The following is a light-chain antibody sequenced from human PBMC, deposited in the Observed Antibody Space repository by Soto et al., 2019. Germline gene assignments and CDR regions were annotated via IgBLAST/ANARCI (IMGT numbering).Light chain of an antibody. Sequence: IQLTQSPSSLSASVGDRVTITCRASQGINTFLAWYQQKAGKAPKLLIYAASTLQSGVPSRFSGSGSGTDFTLTISSLQSEDFATYYCPQLNSYPITFGQGTRLEIK. J-gene: IGKJ5*01. CDR1: QGINTF. CDR3: PQLNSYPIT. V-gene: IGKV1-9*01. CDR2: AAS.